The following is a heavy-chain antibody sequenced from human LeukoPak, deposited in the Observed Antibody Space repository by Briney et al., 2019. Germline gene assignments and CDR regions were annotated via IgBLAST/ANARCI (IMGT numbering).Heavy chain of an antibody. CDR3: ATYYYDSSGYFQH. CDR2: ISYDGSNK. Sequence: GGSLRLSCAASGFTFSSCAMHWVRQAPGKGLEWVAVISYDGSNKYYADSVKGRFTISRDNSKNTLYLQMNSLRAEDTAVYYCATYYYDSSGYFQHWGQGTLVTVSS. D-gene: IGHD3-22*01. J-gene: IGHJ1*01. V-gene: IGHV3-30-3*01. CDR1: GFTFSSCA.